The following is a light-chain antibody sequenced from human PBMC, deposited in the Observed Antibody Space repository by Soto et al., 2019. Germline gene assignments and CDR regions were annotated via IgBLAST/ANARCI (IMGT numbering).Light chain of an antibody. CDR1: QDITNY. V-gene: IGKV1-33*01. Sequence: DIQMTQSPSSLSASVGDRVTITCQASQDITNYLHWFQQKPGKAPKLLIYDASNLETGVPSRFSGSGSGTDFTFTISSLQPEDIATYYCQPYDNLPLTFGGGTKVDIK. CDR2: DAS. J-gene: IGKJ4*01. CDR3: QPYDNLPLT.